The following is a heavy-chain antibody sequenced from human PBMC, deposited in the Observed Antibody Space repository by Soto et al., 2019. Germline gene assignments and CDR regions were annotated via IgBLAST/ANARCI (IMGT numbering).Heavy chain of an antibody. V-gene: IGHV4-4*07. CDR2: IYTSGST. CDR3: ARELMTYYDFWSGSNPAGMDV. J-gene: IGHJ6*02. CDR1: GDSINSYY. Sequence: QVQLQESGPGLVKPSETLSLTCTVSGDSINSYYWSWIRQPAGKGLGWIGRIYTSGSTNYNPSLKCRGTMSVDTSKNQFSLKLNSVTAADTAVYYCARELMTYYDFWSGSNPAGMDVWGQGTTVTVSS. D-gene: IGHD3-3*01.